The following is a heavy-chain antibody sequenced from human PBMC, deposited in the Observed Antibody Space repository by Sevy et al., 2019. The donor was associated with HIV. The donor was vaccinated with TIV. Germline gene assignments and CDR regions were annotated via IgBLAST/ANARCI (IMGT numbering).Heavy chain of an antibody. V-gene: IGHV3-23*01. CDR2: ISGSGGST. CDR3: AKDHCRDRATFGGVISY. J-gene: IGHJ4*02. CDR1: GFTFSSYA. Sequence: GGSLRLSCAASGFTFSSYAMSWVRQAPGKGLEWVSAISGSGGSTYYADSVKGRFTISRDNSKNTLYLQMNSLRAEDTAVYYCAKDHCRDRATFGGVISYWGQGTLVTVSS. D-gene: IGHD3-16*01.